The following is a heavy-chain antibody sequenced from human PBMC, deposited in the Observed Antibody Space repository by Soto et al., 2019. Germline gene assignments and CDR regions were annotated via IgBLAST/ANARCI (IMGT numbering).Heavy chain of an antibody. CDR3: ARDLGGPDY. CDR2: LSSDGFGA. D-gene: IGHD3-16*01. CDR1: GFSLSPYW. Sequence: GGSLRLFCASSGFSLSPYWMPWVRQVPGRGLEWVACLSSDGFGAAYAGSVKGRFWISRDIARNTLSLQMNSLRADDTAVYYCARDLGGPDYWGRGTSVTVSS. V-gene: IGHV3-74*03. J-gene: IGHJ4*02.